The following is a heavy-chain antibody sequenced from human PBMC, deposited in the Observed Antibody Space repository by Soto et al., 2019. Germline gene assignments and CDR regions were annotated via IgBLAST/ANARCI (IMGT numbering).Heavy chain of an antibody. D-gene: IGHD3-3*01. CDR1: GFTFSSYS. CDR3: ARDYEYWSGYDKGFDY. Sequence: GGSLRLSGAASGFTFSSYSMNWVRQAPGKGLEWVSYISSSSSSIYYADSVKGRFTMSRDNAKNSLYLQMNSLRDEDTAMYYCARDYEYWSGYDKGFDYWGQGTLVTVSS. CDR2: ISSSSSSI. V-gene: IGHV3-48*02. J-gene: IGHJ4*02.